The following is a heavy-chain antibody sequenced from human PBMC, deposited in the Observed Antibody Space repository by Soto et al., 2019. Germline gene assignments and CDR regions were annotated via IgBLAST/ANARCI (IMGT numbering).Heavy chain of an antibody. D-gene: IGHD3-22*01. CDR3: ATAGSSGYYRGFWYFDL. V-gene: IGHV1-24*01. CDR2: FDPEDGET. CDR1: GYTLTELS. Sequence: ASVKVSCKVSGYTLTELSMHWVRQAPGKGLEWMGGFDPEDGETIYAQKFQGRVTMTEDTSTDTAYMELSSLRSEDTAVYYCATAGSSGYYRGFWYFDLWGRGTLVTVSS. J-gene: IGHJ2*01.